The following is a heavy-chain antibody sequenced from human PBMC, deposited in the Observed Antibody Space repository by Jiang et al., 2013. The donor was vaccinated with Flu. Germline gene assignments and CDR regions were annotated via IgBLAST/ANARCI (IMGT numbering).Heavy chain of an antibody. D-gene: IGHD6-6*01. Sequence: KPTQTLTLTCTFSGFSLSTSGMCVSWIRQPPGKALEWLARIDWDDDKYYSTSLKTRLTISKDTSKNQVALIMTNMDPVDTATYYCARSRVARQPWQLSGLQYYSMDVWGKGTTVTVSS. CDR1: GFSLSTSGMC. V-gene: IGHV2-70*11. CDR3: ARSRVARQPWQLSGLQYYSMDV. CDR2: IDWDDDK. J-gene: IGHJ6*04.